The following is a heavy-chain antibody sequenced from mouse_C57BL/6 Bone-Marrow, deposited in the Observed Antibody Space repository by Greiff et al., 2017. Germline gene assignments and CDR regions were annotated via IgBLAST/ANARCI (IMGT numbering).Heavy chain of an antibody. CDR3: ARGYFDV. Sequence: EVKLEESGPGLVKPSQSLSLTCSVTGYSITSGYYWNWIRQFPGNKLEWMGYISYDGSNNYNPSLKNLISITRDTSKNQFFLKLNSVTTEDTATYYCARGYFDVWGTGTTVTVSS. V-gene: IGHV3-6*01. J-gene: IGHJ1*03. CDR2: ISYDGSN. CDR1: GYSITSGYY.